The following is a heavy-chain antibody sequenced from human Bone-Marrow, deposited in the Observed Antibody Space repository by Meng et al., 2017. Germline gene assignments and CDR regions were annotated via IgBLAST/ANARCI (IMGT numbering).Heavy chain of an antibody. CDR1: GDSVSSNSAA. Sequence: QVQVQQSGPGLVKTSETLSLSCGISGDSVSSNSAAWNWIRQSPSRGLEWLGRTYYRSKWYNQYAISVKSRITINPDTSKNQFSLQLNSVTPEDTAVYYCAREGDSGHAFGPWGQGTLVTVSS. CDR2: TYYRSKWYN. V-gene: IGHV6-1*01. CDR3: AREGDSGHAFGP. J-gene: IGHJ5*02. D-gene: IGHD5-12*01.